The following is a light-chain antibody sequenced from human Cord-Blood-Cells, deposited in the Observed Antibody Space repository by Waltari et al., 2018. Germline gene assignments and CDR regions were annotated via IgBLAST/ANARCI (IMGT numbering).Light chain of an antibody. Sequence: EIVLTQSPATLSLSPGERANLSCRASQSVSSYLAGYQQKPGQAPSLLIYDVSNRATGSPARFSGSGSGTDCTLTISSLGPEDFAVYYCQQRSNWWTFGQGTKVEIK. CDR3: QQRSNWWT. CDR1: QSVSSY. CDR2: DVS. V-gene: IGKV3-11*01. J-gene: IGKJ1*01.